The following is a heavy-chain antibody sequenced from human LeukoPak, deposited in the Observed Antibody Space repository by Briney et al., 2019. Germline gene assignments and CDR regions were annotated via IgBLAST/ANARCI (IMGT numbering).Heavy chain of an antibody. J-gene: IGHJ6*02. D-gene: IGHD3-16*01. CDR3: ARGGGLDV. V-gene: IGHV3-7*03. CDR2: INHNGNVN. Sequence: GGSLRLSCGASGFTFSDAWMNWVRQAPGKGLEWVASINHNGNVNYYVDSVKGRFTISRDNAKNSLYLQMSNLRAEDTAVYFCARGGGLDVWGQGATVTVSS. CDR1: GFTFSDAW.